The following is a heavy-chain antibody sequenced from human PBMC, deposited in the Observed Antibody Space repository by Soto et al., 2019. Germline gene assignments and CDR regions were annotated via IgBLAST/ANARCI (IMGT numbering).Heavy chain of an antibody. V-gene: IGHV3-48*01. D-gene: IGHD2-2*02. Sequence: EVQLVESGGGLVQPGGSLGLSCAASEFIFSSYSMNWVRQAPGKGLEWVSYISSDSRTIYYADSVKGRFTISRVNDKNSLYLQMNSLRAEDTAVYYCARELGYCSSITCYRENIWGQGTMVTVSS. J-gene: IGHJ3*02. CDR3: ARELGYCSSITCYRENI. CDR1: EFIFSSYS. CDR2: ISSDSRTI.